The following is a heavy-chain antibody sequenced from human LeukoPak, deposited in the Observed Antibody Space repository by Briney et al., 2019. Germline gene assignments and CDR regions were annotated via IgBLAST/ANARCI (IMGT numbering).Heavy chain of an antibody. J-gene: IGHJ4*02. CDR2: ISSSSYDI. Sequence: PGGSLRLSCAASGFTFSSYSMNWVRQAPGKGLEWVSSISSSSYDINYTDSMKGRFTISRDNAKNSLYLQMNSLRVEDTAAYYCARRESSGRFDYWGQGTLVTVSS. CDR3: ARRESSGRFDY. V-gene: IGHV3-21*01. CDR1: GFTFSSYS. D-gene: IGHD6-19*01.